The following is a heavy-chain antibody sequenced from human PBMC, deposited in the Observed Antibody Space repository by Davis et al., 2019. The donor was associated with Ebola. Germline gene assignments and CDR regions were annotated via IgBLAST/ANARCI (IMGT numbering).Heavy chain of an antibody. CDR1: GFTFSTYA. CDR3: ARHRYTFDY. V-gene: IGHV3-21*01. J-gene: IGHJ4*02. Sequence: GESLKISCAASGFTFSTYAMNWVRQAPGKGLEWVSSISSSSSYIFYADSLKGRFTISRDNAKNSLYLQMNSLRAEDTAVYYCARHRYTFDYWGQGTLVTVSS. D-gene: IGHD5-18*01. CDR2: ISSSSSYI.